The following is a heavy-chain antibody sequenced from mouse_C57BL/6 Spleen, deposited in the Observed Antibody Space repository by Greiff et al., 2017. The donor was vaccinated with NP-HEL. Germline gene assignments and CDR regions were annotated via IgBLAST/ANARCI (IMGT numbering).Heavy chain of an antibody. CDR3: ARGGWLLPHFDY. CDR2: IWSGGST. D-gene: IGHD2-3*01. Sequence: VKLMESGPGLVQPSQSLSITCTVSGFSLTSYGVHWVRQSPGKGLEWLGVIWSGGSTDYNAAFISRLSISKDNSKSQVFFKMNSLQADDTAIYYCARGGWLLPHFDYWGQGTTLTVSS. V-gene: IGHV2-2*01. J-gene: IGHJ2*01. CDR1: GFSLTSYG.